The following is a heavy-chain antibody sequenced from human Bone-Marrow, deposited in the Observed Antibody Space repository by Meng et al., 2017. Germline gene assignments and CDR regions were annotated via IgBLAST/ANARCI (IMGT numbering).Heavy chain of an antibody. Sequence: GESLKISCAASGFTFSSYSMNWVRQAPGKGLEWVAVISYDGSNKYYADSVKGRFTIFRDNSKNTLDLQMHSLRAEDTAVYYCARGSSGSYSWLDYWGQGTLVTVSS. CDR1: GFTFSSYS. J-gene: IGHJ4*02. D-gene: IGHD1-26*01. V-gene: IGHV3-30*03. CDR3: ARGSSGSYSWLDY. CDR2: ISYDGSNK.